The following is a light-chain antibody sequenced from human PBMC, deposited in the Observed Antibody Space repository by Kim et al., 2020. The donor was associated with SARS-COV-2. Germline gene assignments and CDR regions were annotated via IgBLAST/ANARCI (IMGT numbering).Light chain of an antibody. Sequence: RVTISCNGTGSNIGSEYAVHWYHQLPGAAPKVVIFSNDKRPSGVSDRFSGSQSGPSASLAITGLQPDDEGYYYCQSYDSKLRGAVFGGGTQLTVL. CDR3: QSYDSKLRGAV. CDR1: GSNIGSEYA. J-gene: IGLJ3*02. CDR2: SND. V-gene: IGLV1-40*01.